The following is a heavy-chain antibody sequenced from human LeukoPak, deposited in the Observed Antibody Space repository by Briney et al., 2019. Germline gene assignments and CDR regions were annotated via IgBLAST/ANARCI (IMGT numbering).Heavy chain of an antibody. CDR1: GYTFTSYG. V-gene: IGHV1-18*01. D-gene: IGHD4-11*01. J-gene: IGHJ5*02. CDR3: AREYSNDEAGWFDP. Sequence: ASVKVSCKASGYTFTSYGISWVPQSPGQGLEWMGWISAYNGNTNYAQKLQGRVTMTTDTSTSTAYMELRSLRSDDTAVYYCAREYSNDEAGWFDPWGQGTLVTVSS. CDR2: ISAYNGNT.